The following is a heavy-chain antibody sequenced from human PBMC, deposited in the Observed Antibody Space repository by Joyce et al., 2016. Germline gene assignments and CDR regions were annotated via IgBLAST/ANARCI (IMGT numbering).Heavy chain of an antibody. Sequence: QVHLVQSGAEVKKPGASVRVSCKASGYNFIDFYVHWVRQAPGQGLEWMGLVNPLGGTTTYAQKFQGRVSMTRDTSTSTVYLELNTLRYDDTALYYCAKAHRRFSNWFDPWGQGTLVTVSS. V-gene: IGHV1-46*01. CDR1: GYNFIDFY. CDR2: VNPLGGTT. J-gene: IGHJ5*02. CDR3: AKAHRRFSNWFDP. D-gene: IGHD3-3*01.